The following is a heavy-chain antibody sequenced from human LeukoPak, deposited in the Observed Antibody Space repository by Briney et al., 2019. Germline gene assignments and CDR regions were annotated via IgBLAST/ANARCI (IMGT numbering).Heavy chain of an antibody. D-gene: IGHD3-22*01. CDR1: GFTFSSYA. J-gene: IGHJ6*02. Sequence: PGGSLRLSCAASGFTFSSYAMSWVRQAPGKGLEWVSAISGSGGSTYYADSVKGRFTISRDNSKNTLYLQMNSLRAEDTAVYYCAKATRGTYYDSSGSKSGAYYYYYYGMDVWGQGTTVTVSS. CDR2: ISGSGGST. CDR3: AKATRGTYYDSSGSKSGAYYYYYYGMDV. V-gene: IGHV3-23*01.